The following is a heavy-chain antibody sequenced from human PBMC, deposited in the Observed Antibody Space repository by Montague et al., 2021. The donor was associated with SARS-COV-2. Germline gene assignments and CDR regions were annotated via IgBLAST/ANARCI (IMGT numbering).Heavy chain of an antibody. CDR1: GASVGSSY. D-gene: IGHD1-14*01. J-gene: IGHJ3*02. CDR2: FYSVGST. Sequence: SETLSLTCTVSGASVGSSYWGWIRQSPGKGLEWIGYFYSVGSTGYNPSLKSRAIIPRDTSKNQFSLKVRSVTAADSAVYYCARETMTADAFDIWGQGTMVTVSS. CDR3: ARETMTADAFDI. V-gene: IGHV4-59*02.